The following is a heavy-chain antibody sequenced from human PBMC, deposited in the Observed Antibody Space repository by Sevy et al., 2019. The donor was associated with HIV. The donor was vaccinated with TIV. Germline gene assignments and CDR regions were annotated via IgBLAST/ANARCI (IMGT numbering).Heavy chain of an antibody. CDR2: ISAYNGNT. D-gene: IGHD3-16*02. J-gene: IGHJ4*02. CDR3: ARDWCRGVRDYIWGSYRSPFDY. V-gene: IGHV1-18*01. CDR1: GYTFTSYG. Sequence: ASVKVSCKASGYTFTSYGISWVRQAPGQGLEWMGWISAYNGNTNYAQKLQGRVTMTKDTSTSTAYMELRSLRSDDTGVYYGARDWCRGVRDYIWGSYRSPFDYWGQGTLVTVSS.